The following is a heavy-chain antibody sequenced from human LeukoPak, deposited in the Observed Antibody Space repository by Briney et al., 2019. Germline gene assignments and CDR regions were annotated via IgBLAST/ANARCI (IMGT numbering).Heavy chain of an antibody. V-gene: IGHV4-59*01. Sequence: SETLSLTCTVSGASISTYYWSWIRQPPGKGLEWIGYIYYTGNTNYNPSLKSRVTILIDTSKNQFSLKLNSVTAADTAVYYCARHYGPWGQGTLVTVSS. CDR3: ARHYGP. CDR2: IYYTGNT. CDR1: GASISTYY. D-gene: IGHD3-16*01. J-gene: IGHJ5*02.